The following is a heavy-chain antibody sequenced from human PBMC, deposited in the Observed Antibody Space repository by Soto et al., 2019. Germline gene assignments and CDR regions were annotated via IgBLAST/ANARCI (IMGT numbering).Heavy chain of an antibody. V-gene: IGHV4-4*07. Sequence: SETLSLTCTVSGGSMNSYHWSWIRQPAGKGLEWIGHIHSSGSTNYNPSLKSRVTMSVDTSKNQFSLRLMSVTAADTAVYYCARDQGVAAAGITWFDPWGQGSLVTVS. CDR2: IHSSGST. CDR3: ARDQGVAAAGITWFDP. D-gene: IGHD6-13*01. CDR1: GGSMNSYH. J-gene: IGHJ5*02.